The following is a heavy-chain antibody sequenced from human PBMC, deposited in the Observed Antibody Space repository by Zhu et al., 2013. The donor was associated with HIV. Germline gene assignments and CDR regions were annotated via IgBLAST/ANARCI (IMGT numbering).Heavy chain of an antibody. J-gene: IGHJ4*02. Sequence: QVQLVQSGAEVKKPGSSVKVSCKASGGTFSSYAISWVRQAPGQGLEWMGGIIPIFGTANYAQKFQGRVTITADESTSTAYMELSSLRSEDTAVYYCAGYYYGSGSYYNVFDYWAREPWSPSPQ. V-gene: IGHV1-69*01. CDR3: AGYYYGSGSYYNVFDY. D-gene: IGHD3-10*01. CDR1: GGTFSSYA. CDR2: IIPIFGTA.